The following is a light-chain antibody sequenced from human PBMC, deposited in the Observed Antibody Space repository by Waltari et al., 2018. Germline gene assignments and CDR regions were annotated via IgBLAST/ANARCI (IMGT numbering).Light chain of an antibody. CDR1: SSDVDAYNY. V-gene: IGLV2-14*01. J-gene: IGLJ2*01. Sequence: QSALTQPASVSGSPGQSITLSCTVTSSDVDAYNYVPWYQQHPGKVPKVMIYDVNKRPSGVSNRFTGSKSGNTASLTISGLQSEDEADYYCSSFTSRRTLVFGGGTKLTVL. CDR2: DVN. CDR3: SSFTSRRTLV.